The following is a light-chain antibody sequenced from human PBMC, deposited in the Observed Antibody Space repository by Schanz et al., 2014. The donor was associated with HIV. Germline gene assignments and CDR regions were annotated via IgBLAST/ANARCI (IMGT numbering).Light chain of an antibody. V-gene: IGLV2-11*01. CDR1: SSDVGGYNY. CDR2: DVN. Sequence: QSALTQPRSVSGSPGQSVAISCTGTSSDVGGYNYVSWYQQHPGKAPKLMIYDVNKRPSGVPDRFSGSKSGNTASLTISGLQTEDEADYYCCSYAGIYSMLFGGGTKLTF. J-gene: IGLJ2*01. CDR3: CSYAGIYSML.